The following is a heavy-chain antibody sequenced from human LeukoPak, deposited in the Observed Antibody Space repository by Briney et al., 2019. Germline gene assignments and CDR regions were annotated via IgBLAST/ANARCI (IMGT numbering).Heavy chain of an antibody. CDR1: GYTFSSYA. J-gene: IGHJ4*02. D-gene: IGHD5-12*01. CDR3: ARDAIPSGYGGDY. V-gene: IGHV1-18*04. Sequence: ASVEVSCKASGYTFSSYAISWVRQAPGQGLEWMGWISPYNGNTKYAQKFQGRVTMTTDTSTSTAYMELRSLRSDDTAVYYCARDAIPSGYGGDYWGQGTLVTVSS. CDR2: ISPYNGNT.